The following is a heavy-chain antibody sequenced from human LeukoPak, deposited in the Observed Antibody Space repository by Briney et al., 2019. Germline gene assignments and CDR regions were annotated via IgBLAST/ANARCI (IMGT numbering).Heavy chain of an antibody. J-gene: IGHJ4*02. CDR3: ARDDLSGYFDY. CDR1: GGSISSGSYY. V-gene: IGHV4-61*02. Sequence: PSQTLSLTCTVSGGSISSGSYYWSWIRQPAGRGLEWIGRIYTSGSTNYNPSLKSRVTISVDTSKNQFSLELSSVTAADTAVYYCARDDLSGYFDYWGQGTLVTVSS. CDR2: IYTSGST.